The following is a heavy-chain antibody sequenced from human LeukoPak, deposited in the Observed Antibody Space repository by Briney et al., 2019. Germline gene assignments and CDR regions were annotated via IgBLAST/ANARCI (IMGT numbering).Heavy chain of an antibody. Sequence: GVPLSLLCAASVLPFCNSDMEGVREARGGGGEGVSYITPSSTYIYYAEPMRGRLTAYRDNSKNSLYLQMNSLTAEETAVYYRARHLNSPIAVAGSHSWGQGNLDTVSS. V-gene: IGHV3-21*01. D-gene: IGHD6-19*01. CDR2: ITPSSTYI. CDR3: ARHLNSPIAVAGSHS. CDR1: VLPFCNSD. J-gene: IGHJ4*02.